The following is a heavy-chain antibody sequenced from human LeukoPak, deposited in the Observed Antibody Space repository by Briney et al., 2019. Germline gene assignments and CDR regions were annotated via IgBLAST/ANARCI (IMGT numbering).Heavy chain of an antibody. CDR3: AAESSGSREPYYFDY. CDR2: ISGSGGST. D-gene: IGHD1-26*01. V-gene: IGHV3-23*01. J-gene: IGHJ4*02. Sequence: GGSLRLSCAASGFTFSSYAMSWVRQAPGKWLEWVSAISGSGGSTYYADSVKGRFTISRDNSKNTLYLQMNSLRAEDTAVYYCAAESSGSREPYYFDYWGQGTLVTVSS. CDR1: GFTFSSYA.